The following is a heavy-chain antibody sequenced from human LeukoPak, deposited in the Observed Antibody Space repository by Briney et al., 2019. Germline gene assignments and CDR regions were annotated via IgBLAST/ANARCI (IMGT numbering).Heavy chain of an antibody. Sequence: GGSLRLSWAASGFTFNSYSMNWGRQAPGKGLEWVSSISSSSSYIYYADSVKGRFTISRDNAKNSLYLQMNSLRAEDTAVYYCAPQGRVAYDYVWGSYTYYFDYWGQGTLVTVSS. D-gene: IGHD3-16*01. CDR2: ISSSSSYI. J-gene: IGHJ4*02. CDR3: APQGRVAYDYVWGSYTYYFDY. V-gene: IGHV3-21*01. CDR1: GFTFNSYS.